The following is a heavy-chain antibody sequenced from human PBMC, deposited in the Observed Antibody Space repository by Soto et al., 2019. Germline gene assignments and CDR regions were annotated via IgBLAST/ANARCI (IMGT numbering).Heavy chain of an antibody. V-gene: IGHV1-2*02. CDR3: SRDGGRRAGWFAP. J-gene: IGHJ5*02. Sequence: QVQLVQSGAEVKKPGTSVKVSCKASGYTFTGYYMHWVRQAPGQGPEWMGWINPNSGGTNYAQKFQGRVTLSSDTSISTAYMELSRLRSDDTAVYYCSRDGGRRAGWFAPWGQGTLVTVSS. CDR2: INPNSGGT. D-gene: IGHD2-15*01. CDR1: GYTFTGYY.